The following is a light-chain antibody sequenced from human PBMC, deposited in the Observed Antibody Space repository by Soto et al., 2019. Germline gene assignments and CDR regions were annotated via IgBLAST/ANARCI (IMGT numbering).Light chain of an antibody. V-gene: IGLV1-44*01. CDR3: AAWDDSLSGHFV. Sequence: SVLTQPPSASGTPGQRVTISCSGSSSNIGTNTVSWYQHLPGTAPKLLIYNNNQRPSGVPDRFSGSKSGTSASLAISGLQSEDEAYYYCAAWDDSLSGHFVFGTGTKVTVL. CDR2: NNN. J-gene: IGLJ1*01. CDR1: SSNIGTNT.